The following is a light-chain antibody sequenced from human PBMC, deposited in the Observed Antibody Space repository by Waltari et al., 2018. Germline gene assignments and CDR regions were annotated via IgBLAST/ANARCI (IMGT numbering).Light chain of an antibody. J-gene: IGKJ2*01. CDR3: QQYHSYPYT. Sequence: DIQMTQSPSTLSASVGDRVTITCRASQTLNRWLAWYQQKPGKAPKLLIYKASTLQSGVPARFSGSDSGTQFALTSTGLQAEDFATYYCQQYHSYPYTFGQGTKLEIK. V-gene: IGKV1-5*03. CDR1: QTLNRW. CDR2: KAS.